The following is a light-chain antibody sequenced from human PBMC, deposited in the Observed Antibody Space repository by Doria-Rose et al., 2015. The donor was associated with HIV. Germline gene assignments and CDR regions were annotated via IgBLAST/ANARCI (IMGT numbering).Light chain of an antibody. CDR2: AAS. Sequence: RMTQSPSSLSASTGDRVTITCRASQDISNYLAWYQQKPGKAPKLLIYAASTLQSGVPSRFSGSGSGTDFTLTVSYLQSEDFATYYCQQYYSYPPTFGQGTKVEVK. CDR3: QQYYSYPPT. V-gene: IGKV1-8*01. J-gene: IGKJ1*01. CDR1: QDISNY.